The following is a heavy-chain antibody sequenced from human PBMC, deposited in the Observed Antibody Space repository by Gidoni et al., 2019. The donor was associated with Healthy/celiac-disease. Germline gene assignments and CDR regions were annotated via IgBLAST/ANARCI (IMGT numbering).Heavy chain of an antibody. CDR3: ARSPLDYGMDV. J-gene: IGHJ6*02. CDR2: IDWDDDK. V-gene: IGHV2-70*04. CDR1: EFSLSTRGMR. Sequence: QVTLKESGPALVKPTQTLTLTCTFSEFSLSTRGMRVSWIRQPPGKALEWLARIDWDDDKFYSTSLKTRLTISKDTSKNQVVLTMTNMDPVDTATYYCARSPLDYGMDVWGQGTTVTVSS. D-gene: IGHD3-16*01.